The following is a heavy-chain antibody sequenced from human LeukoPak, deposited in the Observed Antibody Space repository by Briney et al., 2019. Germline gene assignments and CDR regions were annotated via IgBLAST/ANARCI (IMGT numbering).Heavy chain of an antibody. CDR3: ARVVRGAVTSNRFDP. J-gene: IGHJ5*02. V-gene: IGHV4-59*01. CDR2: IASSGTS. Sequence: SETLSLTCTVSGDSIDNSYWTWIRQTPGKGLEWIGYIASSGTSNYNPSLESRVTISLGTPKNQFSLKLRSVTAADTAIYYCARVVRGAVTSNRFDPWGQGTLVTVSS. CDR1: GDSIDNSY. D-gene: IGHD4-17*01.